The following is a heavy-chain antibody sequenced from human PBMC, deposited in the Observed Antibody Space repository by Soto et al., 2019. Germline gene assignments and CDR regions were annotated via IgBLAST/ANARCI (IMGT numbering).Heavy chain of an antibody. Sequence: SETLSLTCAVYGGSFSGYYWSWIRQPPGKGLEWIGEINHSGSTNYNPSLKSRVTISVDTSKNQFSLKLSSVTAADTAVYYCARGLGGAAPPVPYAFDIWGQGTMVTVSS. D-gene: IGHD2-15*01. CDR1: GGSFSGYY. V-gene: IGHV4-34*01. CDR3: ARGLGGAAPPVPYAFDI. J-gene: IGHJ3*02. CDR2: INHSGST.